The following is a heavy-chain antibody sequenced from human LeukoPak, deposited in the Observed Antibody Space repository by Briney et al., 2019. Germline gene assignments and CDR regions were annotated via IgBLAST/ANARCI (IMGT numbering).Heavy chain of an antibody. CDR1: GFTFSSYS. V-gene: IGHV3-48*04. Sequence: GGSLRLSCAASGFTFSSYSMNWVRQPPGKGLEWVSYISGSSSTIFYADSVKGRFTISRDNARNSLYLQMNSLRAEDTAVYYCARVEKYSSSWIDLWGQGTLVTVSS. J-gene: IGHJ5*02. CDR3: ARVEKYSSSWIDL. CDR2: ISGSSSTI. D-gene: IGHD6-13*01.